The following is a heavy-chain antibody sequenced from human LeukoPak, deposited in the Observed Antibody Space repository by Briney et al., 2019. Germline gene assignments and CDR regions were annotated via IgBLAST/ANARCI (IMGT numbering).Heavy chain of an antibody. CDR3: AKAVAVALDY. Sequence: GGSLRLSCVASGFIFSDFDMSWVRQAPGKELEWVSAISHSGRSTYYADSVKGRFTISRDNSKNTLYLEMNSLRADDTAVYYCAKAVAVALDYWGQGTLVTVSS. CDR1: GFIFSDFD. CDR2: ISHSGRST. J-gene: IGHJ4*02. D-gene: IGHD6-19*01. V-gene: IGHV3-23*01.